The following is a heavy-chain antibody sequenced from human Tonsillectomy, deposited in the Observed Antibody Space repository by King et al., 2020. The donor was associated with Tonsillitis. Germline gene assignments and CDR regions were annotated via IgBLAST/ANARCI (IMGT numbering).Heavy chain of an antibody. V-gene: IGHV3-66*01. CDR1: GFSVSSNY. J-gene: IGHJ4*02. D-gene: IGHD1-26*01. Sequence: VQLVESGGGLVQPGGSLRLSCAASGFSVSSNYIHWVRQAPGKGLEWVSLIYSGGSTYYADSVKGRFTISRDNSKNTVYLQMSSLRAEDTGVYYCARDPDVGATQVDYWGQGTLVTVSS. CDR3: ARDPDVGATQVDY. CDR2: IYSGGST.